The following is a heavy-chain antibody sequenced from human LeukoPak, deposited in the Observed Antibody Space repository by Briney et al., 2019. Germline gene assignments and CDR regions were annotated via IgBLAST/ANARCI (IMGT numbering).Heavy chain of an antibody. CDR2: IYYSGST. J-gene: IGHJ4*02. CDR3: AREGAVAGELDY. Sequence: SETLSLTCNVSGASVSSGSYYWSWIRQPPGKGLEWIGYIYYSGSTNYNPSLKSRVTISVDTSKNQFSLKLSSVTAADTAVYYCAREGAVAGELDYWGQGTLVTVSS. CDR1: GASVSSGSYY. V-gene: IGHV4-61*01. D-gene: IGHD6-19*01.